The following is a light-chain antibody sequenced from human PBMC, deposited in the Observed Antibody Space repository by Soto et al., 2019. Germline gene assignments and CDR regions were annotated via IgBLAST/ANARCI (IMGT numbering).Light chain of an antibody. CDR3: QTYYSPPFT. CDR2: AAS. V-gene: IGKV1-27*01. J-gene: IGKJ3*01. CDR1: HAISNY. Sequence: DIQMTQSPSSLSASVGDRVTITCRASHAISNYLAWYQQKPGQRPKLLISAASSLESGVPSRFSGSGSGTDFTLTISTLQPEDVATYYRQTYYSPPFTFSPGTKVDIK.